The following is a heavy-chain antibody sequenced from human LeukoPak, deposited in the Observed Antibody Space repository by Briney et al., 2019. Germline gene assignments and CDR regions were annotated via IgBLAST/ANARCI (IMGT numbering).Heavy chain of an antibody. V-gene: IGHV3-7*01. CDR1: GFTLSNYW. Sequence: GGSLRLSCAASGFTLSNYWLSWVRQVPGKGPEWVANIRQDGKELYYVDSVKGRFTISRDNAKNSLYQQMDSLRVDDTAVYYCAGDKVSGPTLLDYWGQGTLVTVSS. D-gene: IGHD5/OR15-5a*01. CDR2: IRQDGKEL. J-gene: IGHJ4*02. CDR3: AGDKVSGPTLLDY.